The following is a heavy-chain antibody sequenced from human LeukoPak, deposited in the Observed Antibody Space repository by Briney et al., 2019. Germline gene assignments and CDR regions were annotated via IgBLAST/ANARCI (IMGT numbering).Heavy chain of an antibody. CDR2: ISGSDGST. CDR1: GFTFSSYA. V-gene: IGHV3-23*01. CDR3: AKERSGIPAAANY. Sequence: GGSLKLSCAASGFTFSSYAMSWVRQAPGKGLDWVSGISGSDGSTYYADSVKGRFTISRDNSKNTLYLQMNSLRAEDTAVYYCAKERSGIPAAANYWGQGTLVTVSS. J-gene: IGHJ4*02. D-gene: IGHD6-13*01.